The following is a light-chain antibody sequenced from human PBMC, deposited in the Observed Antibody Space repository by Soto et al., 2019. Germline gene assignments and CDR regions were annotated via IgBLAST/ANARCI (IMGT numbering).Light chain of an antibody. V-gene: IGKV1-12*01. CDR2: VAS. CDR3: QQAKNFPWT. J-gene: IGKJ1*01. Sequence: DIQMAQSPSSVSASVGDRVTITCRASQGISSSLSLYQQRPGKAPKLLIYVASNLQNEVPSRFSGSGSGTDFTLTISSLQPDDFATYYCQQAKNFPWTSGQRTRVEIK. CDR1: QGISSS.